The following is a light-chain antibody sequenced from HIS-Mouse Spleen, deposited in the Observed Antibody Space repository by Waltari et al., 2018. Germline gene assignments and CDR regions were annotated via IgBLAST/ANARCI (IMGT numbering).Light chain of an antibody. J-gene: IGLJ3*02. Sequence: QSALTQPASVSGSPGQSITISCPGTSRSVGSYNLVPWYQQHHGKAPKHMMYEGSKRPSGVSNRFSGSKSGNTASLTISGLQAEDEADYYCCSYAGSSTWVFGGGTKLTVL. CDR1: SRSVGSYNL. CDR2: EGS. V-gene: IGLV2-23*01. CDR3: CSYAGSSTWV.